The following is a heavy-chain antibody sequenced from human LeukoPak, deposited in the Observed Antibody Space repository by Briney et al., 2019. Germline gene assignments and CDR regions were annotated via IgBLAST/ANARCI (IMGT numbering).Heavy chain of an antibody. CDR3: AHRQNYYDSSIFDY. D-gene: IGHD3-22*01. CDR1: GFSLTARGVG. V-gene: IGHV2-5*02. Sequence: SGPTQAELTQTLTLTCTFSGFSLTARGVGVGWIRHPPGKALEWLALIYWDDDKRYSPSLKSRLTITKDTSKNQVVLTMTNMDPADTATYYCAHRQNYYDSSIFDYWGQGTLVTVSS. J-gene: IGHJ4*02. CDR2: IYWDDDK.